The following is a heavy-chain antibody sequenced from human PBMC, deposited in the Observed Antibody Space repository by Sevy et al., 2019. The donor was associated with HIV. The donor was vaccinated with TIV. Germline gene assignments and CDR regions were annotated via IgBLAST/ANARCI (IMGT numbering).Heavy chain of an antibody. V-gene: IGHV3-30*02. D-gene: IGHD6-19*01. Sequence: GGSLRLSCAASGFTFSSYGMHWVRQAPGKGLEWVAFIRYDGSNKYYADSVKGRFTISRDNSKNTLYLQMNSLRAEDTAVYYCAAGGQWLVGAFDIWGQGTMVTVSS. CDR1: GFTFSSYG. CDR2: IRYDGSNK. J-gene: IGHJ3*02. CDR3: AAGGQWLVGAFDI.